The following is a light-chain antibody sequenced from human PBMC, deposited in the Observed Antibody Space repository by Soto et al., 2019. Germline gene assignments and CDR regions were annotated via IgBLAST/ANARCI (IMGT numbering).Light chain of an antibody. J-gene: IGLJ2*01. V-gene: IGLV2-14*03. CDR3: SSYTGSTLV. CDR2: AVS. Sequence: QSALTQPASVSGSPGQSIAISCSGASSDVGGYNYVSWYQQHPGKAPKLMIYAVSYRPSGVSNRFSGSKSGNTASLTISGLLAEDEADYYCSSYTGSTLVFGGGTKVTVL. CDR1: SSDVGGYNY.